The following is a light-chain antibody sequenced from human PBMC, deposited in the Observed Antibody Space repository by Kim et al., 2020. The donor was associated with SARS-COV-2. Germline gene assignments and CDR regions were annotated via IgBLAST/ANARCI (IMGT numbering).Light chain of an antibody. V-gene: IGKV3-20*01. CDR2: GTS. J-gene: IGKJ2*01. CDR1: QSVRGSH. CDR3: QHYGGPPYT. Sequence: EIVLTQSPGTLSLSLGERVALSCRASQSVRGSHLAWYQHKPGQAPRLLIYGTSSRATGIPDRFSGSGSGTDFTLTIGRLEPEDVAVYYYQHYGGPPYTFGQGTKLEI.